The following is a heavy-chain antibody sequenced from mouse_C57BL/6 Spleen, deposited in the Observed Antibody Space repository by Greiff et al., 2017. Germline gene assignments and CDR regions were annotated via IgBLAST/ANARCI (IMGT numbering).Heavy chain of an antibody. Sequence: QVQLKQPGAELVKPGASVKMSCKASGYTFTGYWITWVKQRPGQGLEWIGDIYPGSGSTNYNEKFKSKATLTVDTSSSTAYMQLSSLTSEDSAVYYCARRRTNTWGGDYWGQGTTLTVSS. V-gene: IGHV1-55*01. D-gene: IGHD1-3*01. CDR1: GYTFTGYW. J-gene: IGHJ2*01. CDR2: IYPGSGST. CDR3: ARRRTNTWGGDY.